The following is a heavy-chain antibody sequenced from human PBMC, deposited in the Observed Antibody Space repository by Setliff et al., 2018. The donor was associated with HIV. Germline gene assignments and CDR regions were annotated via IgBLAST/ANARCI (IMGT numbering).Heavy chain of an antibody. CDR2: ISAYNGNT. CDR3: ARKGDYNFWSGDPDAFDI. Sequence: ASVKVSCKASGYTFTSYGISWVRQAPGQGLEWMGWISAYNGNTNYAQKLQGRVTMTTDTSTSTAYMELRSLRSDDTAVYYCARKGDYNFWSGDPDAFDIWGQGTMVTVSS. CDR1: GYTFTSYG. D-gene: IGHD3-3*01. V-gene: IGHV1-18*01. J-gene: IGHJ3*02.